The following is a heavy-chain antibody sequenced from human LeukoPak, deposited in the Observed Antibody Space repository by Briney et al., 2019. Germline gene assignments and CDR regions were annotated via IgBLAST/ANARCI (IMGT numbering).Heavy chain of an antibody. CDR1: GFTFSSYS. Sequence: SGGSLRFSCAASGFTFSSYSMNWVRRAPGKGLEWVSYISSSSSTIYYADSVKGRFTISRDNAKNSLYLQMNSLRAEDTAVYYCARDFEVQRGYSCGSDYWGQGTLVTVSS. J-gene: IGHJ4*02. CDR2: ISSSSSTI. V-gene: IGHV3-48*01. D-gene: IGHD5-18*01. CDR3: ARDFEVQRGYSCGSDY.